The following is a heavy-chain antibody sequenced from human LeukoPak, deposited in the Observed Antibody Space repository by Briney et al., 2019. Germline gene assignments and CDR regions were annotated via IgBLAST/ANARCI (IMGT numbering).Heavy chain of an antibody. D-gene: IGHD2-15*01. J-gene: IGHJ4*02. Sequence: GGSLRLSCAASGFTFSNAWMSWVRQAPGKGLEWVGRIKSKTDGGTTDYAAPVKGRFTISRDDSKNTLYLQMNSLKTEDTAVYYCTTLVEDIVVVVAATEDLSIFDYWGQGTLVTASS. CDR3: TTLVEDIVVVVAATEDLSIFDY. CDR1: GFTFSNAW. CDR2: IKSKTDGGTT. V-gene: IGHV3-15*01.